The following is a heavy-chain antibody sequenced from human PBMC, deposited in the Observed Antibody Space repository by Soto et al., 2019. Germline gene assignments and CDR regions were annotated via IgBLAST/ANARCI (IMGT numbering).Heavy chain of an antibody. D-gene: IGHD2-2*01. CDR2: IGGSGASA. Sequence: GGSLRLSCTASGFTFSSYAMSWVRQAPGKGLEWVSLIGGSGASAYYADSVLGRFTISRDNAKNTLYLQMNTLRAEDTAVYYCARYCSSTSCYIPGTYYYGMDVWGQGTTVTVSS. CDR1: GFTFSSYA. V-gene: IGHV3-23*01. CDR3: ARYCSSTSCYIPGTYYYGMDV. J-gene: IGHJ6*02.